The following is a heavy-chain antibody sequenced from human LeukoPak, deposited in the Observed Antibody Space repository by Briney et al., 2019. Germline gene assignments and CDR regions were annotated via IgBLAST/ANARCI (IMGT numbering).Heavy chain of an antibody. CDR2: IYTSGST. Sequence: SETLSLTCTVSGGSISSGSYYWSWIRQPAGKGLEWIGRIYTSGSTNYNPSLKSRVTISVDTSKNQFSLKLSSVTAADTAVYDCARRRDGYNEDFFDYWGQGTLVTVSS. V-gene: IGHV4-61*02. D-gene: IGHD5-24*01. CDR3: ARRRDGYNEDFFDY. CDR1: GGSISSGSYY. J-gene: IGHJ4*02.